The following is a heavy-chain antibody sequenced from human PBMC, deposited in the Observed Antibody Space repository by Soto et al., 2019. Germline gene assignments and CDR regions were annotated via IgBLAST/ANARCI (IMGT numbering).Heavy chain of an antibody. D-gene: IGHD3-10*01. CDR3: AREMVRGVGSDY. J-gene: IGHJ4*02. CDR2: ISTYNGNT. CDR1: GYTFTSYG. Sequence: QVQLVQSGAEVKKPGASVKVSCKASGYTFTSYGISWVRQAPGQGLEWMGRISTYNGNTKYAQKLQGRVSMTTATSTSTAYIELRSLGSDDTAVVYCAREMVRGVGSDYWGQGTLVSVCS. V-gene: IGHV1-18*01.